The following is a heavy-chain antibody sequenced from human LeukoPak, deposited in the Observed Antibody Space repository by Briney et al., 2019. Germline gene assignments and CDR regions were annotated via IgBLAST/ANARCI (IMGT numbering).Heavy chain of an antibody. J-gene: IGHJ4*02. Sequence: SETLSLTCTVSGGSISSYYWSWIRQPPGKGLEWIGYIYYSGSTNYNPSLKSRVTISVDTSKNQFSLKLSPVTAADTAVYSCARHPERYSYFDYWGQGTLVTVSS. D-gene: IGHD5-18*01. V-gene: IGHV4-59*08. CDR2: IYYSGST. CDR3: ARHPERYSYFDY. CDR1: GGSISSYY.